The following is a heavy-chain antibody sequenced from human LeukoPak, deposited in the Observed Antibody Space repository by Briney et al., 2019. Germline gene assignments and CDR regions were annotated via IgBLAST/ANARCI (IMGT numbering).Heavy chain of an antibody. CDR1: GFTVSSNY. V-gene: IGHV3-53*05. CDR3: AKGYGPYYYDSSLDI. Sequence: PGGSLRLSCAASGFTVSSNYMSWVRQAPGKGLEWVSSIYSGGSTYYADSAKGRFTISRDNSKNTVYLQMNSLRAEDTAVYYCAKGYGPYYYDSSLDIWGQGTMVTVSS. D-gene: IGHD3-22*01. J-gene: IGHJ3*02. CDR2: IYSGGST.